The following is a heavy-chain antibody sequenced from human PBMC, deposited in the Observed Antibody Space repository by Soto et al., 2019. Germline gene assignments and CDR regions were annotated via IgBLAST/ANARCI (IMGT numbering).Heavy chain of an antibody. Sequence: ASVKVSCKASGYTFTSHYMHWVRQAPGQGLEWMGIINPSGGSTSYAQKFQGRVTMTRDTSTSTVYMELSSLRSEDTAVYYCARYGDYIWGSYRINFDYWGQGTLVTVSS. J-gene: IGHJ4*02. CDR3: ARYGDYIWGSYRINFDY. D-gene: IGHD3-16*02. V-gene: IGHV1-46*03. CDR2: INPSGGST. CDR1: GYTFTSHY.